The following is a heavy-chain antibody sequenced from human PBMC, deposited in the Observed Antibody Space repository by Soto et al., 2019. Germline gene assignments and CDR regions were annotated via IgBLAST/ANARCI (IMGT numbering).Heavy chain of an antibody. V-gene: IGHV1-18*01. Sequence: QVQLVQSGAEVKKPGASVKVSCKTSGYTFTSYGITWVRQAPGQGLEWMGWISPYNGNTNYAQKPQGRVSTTTDTATSTAYRELRSLRSDDTAVYYCARGGVYCNAGSCPYNWFDPGGQGTLVTVSS. CDR2: ISPYNGNT. D-gene: IGHD2-15*01. CDR3: ARGGVYCNAGSCPYNWFDP. J-gene: IGHJ5*02. CDR1: GYTFTSYG.